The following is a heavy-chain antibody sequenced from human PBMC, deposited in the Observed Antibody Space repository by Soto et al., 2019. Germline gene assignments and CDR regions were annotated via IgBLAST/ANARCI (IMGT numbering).Heavy chain of an antibody. Sequence: QVQLQESGPGLVKPSETLSLTCTVSGGSSSSYYWSWIRQPPGKGLEWIGYIYYSGSTNYNPSLKGRVTLSVDTCKNQCSLKLSSVTAADTAVYYCARAHQSPHGAFDIWGQGTMVTVSS. V-gene: IGHV4-59*01. CDR3: ARAHQSPHGAFDI. CDR1: GGSSSSYY. CDR2: IYYSGST. J-gene: IGHJ3*02.